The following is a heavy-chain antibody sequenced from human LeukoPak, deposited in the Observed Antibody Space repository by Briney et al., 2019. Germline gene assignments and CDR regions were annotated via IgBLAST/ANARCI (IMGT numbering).Heavy chain of an antibody. J-gene: IGHJ6*03. D-gene: IGHD2-21*01. Sequence: SVKVSCKASGGTFSSYAISWVRQAPGQGLEWMGGIIPIFGTANYAQKFQGRVTITADESTSTAYMELSSLRSEDTAVYYCASELAYCSGDCYSGHYYYYYYMDVWGKGTTVTVSS. CDR1: GGTFSSYA. CDR3: ASELAYCSGDCYSGHYYYYYYMDV. CDR2: IIPIFGTA. V-gene: IGHV1-69*13.